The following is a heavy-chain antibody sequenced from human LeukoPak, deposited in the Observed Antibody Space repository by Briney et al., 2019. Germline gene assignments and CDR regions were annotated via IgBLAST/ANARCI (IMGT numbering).Heavy chain of an antibody. J-gene: IGHJ4*02. CDR2: IYYSGST. D-gene: IGHD1-26*01. Sequence: PSETLSLTCTVSGGSISSYYWSWIRQPPGKGLEWIGYIYYSGSTNYNPSLKSRVTISVDTSKNQFSLKLSSVTAADTAVYYCARHDLALGALFDYWGQGTLVTVSS. CDR3: ARHDLALGALFDY. CDR1: GGSISSYY. V-gene: IGHV4-59*08.